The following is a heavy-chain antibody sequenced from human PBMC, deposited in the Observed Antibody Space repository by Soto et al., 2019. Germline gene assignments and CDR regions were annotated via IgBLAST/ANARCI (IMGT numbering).Heavy chain of an antibody. V-gene: IGHV4-59*01. Sequence: SETLSLTCTVSGGSISSYYWSWIRQPPGKGLEWIGYIYYSGSTNYNASLKSRVTISVDTSKNQFSLKLSSVTAADTAVYYCARRYGGNFDYRGQGTLVTVSS. CDR2: IYYSGST. D-gene: IGHD1-26*01. CDR3: ARRYGGNFDY. CDR1: GGSISSYY. J-gene: IGHJ4*02.